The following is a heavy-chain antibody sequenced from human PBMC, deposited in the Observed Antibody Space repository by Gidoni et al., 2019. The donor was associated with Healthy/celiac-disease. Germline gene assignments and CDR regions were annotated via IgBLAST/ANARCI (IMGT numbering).Heavy chain of an antibody. D-gene: IGHD6-19*01. V-gene: IGHV3-23*01. CDR1: GFTFSSYA. CDR2: ISGSGCST. Sequence: EVQLLESGGGWVKPGGSLRRSCAASGFTFSSYAMSWVRQPPGKWLVWFSAISGSGCSTYYADSVKGRFTISSDNSNNTLYLQMNSLRAEDTAVYYCAKAVFQWLVPFDYWGHGTLVTVSS. CDR3: AKAVFQWLVPFDY. J-gene: IGHJ4*01.